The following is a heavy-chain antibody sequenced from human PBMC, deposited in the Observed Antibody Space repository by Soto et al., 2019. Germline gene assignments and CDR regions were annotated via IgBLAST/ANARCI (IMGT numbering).Heavy chain of an antibody. V-gene: IGHV3-30*18. CDR2: ISYDGRNE. D-gene: IGHD3-9*01. Sequence: GGSLRLSCAVSGFTFSAFPMFLVRQAPGKGLEWVAFISYDGRNEDYADSVKGRFTISRDNSKNTLYLQMNSLSSEDTAVYYCTKGVIREHAYFESWGQGTLVTVS. CDR1: GFTFSAFP. CDR3: TKGVIREHAYFES. J-gene: IGHJ4*02.